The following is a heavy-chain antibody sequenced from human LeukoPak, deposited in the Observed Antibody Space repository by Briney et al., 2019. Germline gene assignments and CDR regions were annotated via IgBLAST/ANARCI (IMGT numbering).Heavy chain of an antibody. J-gene: IGHJ4*02. CDR3: ARADCSGGYCYFFDY. CDR2: FYTTGST. CDR1: GDSMSTYY. V-gene: IGHV4-4*07. Sequence: SETLSLTCTVSGDSMSTYYWNWIRQSAGKGLEWIGRFYTTGSTTYNPSLKNRVTLSVDTSKNHFSLRLSSVTAADTAVYYCARADCSGGYCYFFDYWGQGTLVTVSS. D-gene: IGHD2-15*01.